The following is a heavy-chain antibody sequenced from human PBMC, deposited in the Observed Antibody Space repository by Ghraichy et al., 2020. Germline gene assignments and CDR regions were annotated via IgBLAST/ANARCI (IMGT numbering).Heavy chain of an antibody. CDR3: ARDYGTGNSYNGGVGY. D-gene: IGHD3-10*01. J-gene: IGHJ4*02. Sequence: GGSLRLSCAASGFDFSTYGMHWVRQAPGKGLEWVAVIWYDGGKKYYGDSVKGRFIISRDNSKNTVYLQMNSLRAEDTAVYYCARDYGTGNSYNGGVGYWGQGTLVTVSS. CDR1: GFDFSTYG. CDR2: IWYDGGKK. V-gene: IGHV3-33*01.